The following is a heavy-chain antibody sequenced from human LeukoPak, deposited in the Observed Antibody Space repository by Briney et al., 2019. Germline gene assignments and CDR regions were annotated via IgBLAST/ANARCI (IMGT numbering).Heavy chain of an antibody. V-gene: IGHV3-23*01. J-gene: IGHJ6*02. CDR3: ARCSQKGYSGYSYYYGMDV. Sequence: PGGSLRLSCAASGFTFSSYAMSWVRQAPGKGLEWVSVISGSGDSTYYADSVKGRSTISRDNSKNTLYLQMNSLRAEDTAVYYCARCSQKGYSGYSYYYGMDVWGQGTTVTVSS. CDR2: ISGSGDST. D-gene: IGHD5-12*01. CDR1: GFTFSSYA.